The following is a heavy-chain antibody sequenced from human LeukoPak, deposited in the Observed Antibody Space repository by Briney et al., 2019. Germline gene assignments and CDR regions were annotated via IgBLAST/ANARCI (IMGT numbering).Heavy chain of an antibody. Sequence: MPSETLSLTCTVSGGSISSYYWSWIRQPPGKGLEWIGYIYYSGSTNYNPSLKSRVTISVDTSKNQFSLKLSSVTAADTAVYYCAREDIAVAGSFDYWGQGTLVTVSS. CDR2: IYYSGST. CDR3: AREDIAVAGSFDY. J-gene: IGHJ4*02. CDR1: GGSISSYY. V-gene: IGHV4-59*01. D-gene: IGHD6-19*01.